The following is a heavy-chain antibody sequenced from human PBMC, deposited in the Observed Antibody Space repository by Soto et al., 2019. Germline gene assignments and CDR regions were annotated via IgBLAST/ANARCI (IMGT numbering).Heavy chain of an antibody. V-gene: IGHV1-69*13. Sequence: SVKVSCKASGGTFSSYAISWVRQAPGQGLEWMGGIIPIFGTANYAQKFQGRVTITADESTSTAYMELSSLRSEDTAVYYCARYYSSSWYPYYYGMDVWGQGTTVTVSS. J-gene: IGHJ6*02. CDR2: IIPIFGTA. CDR3: ARYYSSSWYPYYYGMDV. D-gene: IGHD6-13*01. CDR1: GGTFSSYA.